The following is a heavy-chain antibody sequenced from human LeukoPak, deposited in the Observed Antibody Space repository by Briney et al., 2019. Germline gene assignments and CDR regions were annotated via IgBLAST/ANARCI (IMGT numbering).Heavy chain of an antibody. J-gene: IGHJ6*03. CDR2: IIPIFGTA. Sequence: SVKVSCKASGGTFSSYAISWVRQAPGQGLEWMGGIIPIFGTANYAQKFQGRVTITADKSTSTAYMELSSLRSEDTAVYYCARDKRVAVAGTYIYYYYMDVWGNGTTVTISS. V-gene: IGHV1-69*06. CDR3: ARDKRVAVAGTYIYYYYMDV. CDR1: GGTFSSYA. D-gene: IGHD6-19*01.